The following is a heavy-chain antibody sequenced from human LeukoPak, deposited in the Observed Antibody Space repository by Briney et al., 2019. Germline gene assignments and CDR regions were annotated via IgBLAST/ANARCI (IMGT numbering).Heavy chain of an antibody. CDR1: GYSISSGYY. CDR3: ARTTVGPGGFGY. Sequence: KPSETLSLTCAVSGYSISSGYYWGWIRQPPGQGLEWIGSIYHSGSTYYNPSLKSRVTISVDTSKNQFSLKLSSVTAADTAVYYCARTTVGPGGFGYWGQGTLVTVSS. D-gene: IGHD4-23*01. V-gene: IGHV4-38-2*01. CDR2: IYHSGST. J-gene: IGHJ4*02.